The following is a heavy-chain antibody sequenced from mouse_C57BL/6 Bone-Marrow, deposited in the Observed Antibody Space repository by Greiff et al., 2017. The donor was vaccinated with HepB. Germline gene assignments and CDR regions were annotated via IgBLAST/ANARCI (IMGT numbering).Heavy chain of an antibody. CDR2: IYPGSGST. CDR3: ARPLYYYGSSYGYFDV. CDR1: GYTFTSYW. J-gene: IGHJ1*03. D-gene: IGHD1-1*01. Sequence: VQLQQSGAELVKPGASVKMSCKASGYTFTSYWITWVKQRPGQGLEWIGDIYPGSGSTNYNEKFKSKATLTVDTSSSTAYMQLSSLTSEDSAVYYCARPLYYYGSSYGYFDVWGTGTTVTVSS. V-gene: IGHV1-55*01.